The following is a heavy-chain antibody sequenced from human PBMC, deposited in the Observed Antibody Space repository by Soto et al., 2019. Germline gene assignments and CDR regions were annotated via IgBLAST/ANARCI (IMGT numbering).Heavy chain of an antibody. CDR3: ARVKRVVAATHFDY. D-gene: IGHD2-15*01. V-gene: IGHV4-31*03. J-gene: IGHJ4*02. CDR2: IYYSGST. Sequence: QVQLQESGPGLVKPSQTLSLTCTVSGGSISSGGYYWSWXRQHPGXXLEWIGYIYYSGSTYYNPSLKSRVTISVDTSKNQFSLKLSSVTAADTAVYYCARVKRVVAATHFDYWGQGTLVTVSS. CDR1: GGSISSGGYY.